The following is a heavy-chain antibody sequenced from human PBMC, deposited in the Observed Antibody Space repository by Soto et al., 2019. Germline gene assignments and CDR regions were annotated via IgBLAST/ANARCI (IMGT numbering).Heavy chain of an antibody. D-gene: IGHD6-13*01. J-gene: IGHJ6*02. Sequence: SVKVSCKASGGTFSSYAISWVRQAPGQGLEWMGGIIPIFGTANYAQKFQGRVTITADESTSTAYMELSSLRSEDTAVYYCARVRTSSWADYYYYGMDVWGQGTTVTVSS. CDR2: IIPIFGTA. V-gene: IGHV1-69*13. CDR3: ARVRTSSWADYYYYGMDV. CDR1: GGTFSSYA.